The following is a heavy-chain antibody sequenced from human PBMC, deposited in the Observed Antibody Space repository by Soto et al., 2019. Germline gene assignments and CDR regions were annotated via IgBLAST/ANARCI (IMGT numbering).Heavy chain of an antibody. CDR2: ISAYNGNT. CDR3: ARVPTVTTPYNLLDP. J-gene: IGHJ5*02. Sequence: ASVKVSCKASGYTFTSYGISWVRQAPGQGLEWMGWISAYNGNTNYAQKLQGRVTMTTDTSTSTAYMELRSLRSDDTAVYYCARVPTVTTPYNLLDPWGQGSLVTVSS. CDR1: GYTFTSYG. V-gene: IGHV1-18*01. D-gene: IGHD4-17*01.